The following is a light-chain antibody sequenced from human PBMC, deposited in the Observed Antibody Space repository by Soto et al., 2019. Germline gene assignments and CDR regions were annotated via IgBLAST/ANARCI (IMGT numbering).Light chain of an antibody. J-gene: IGKJ5*01. V-gene: IGKV3-20*01. CDR3: QQYHYSRFT. CDR2: GAS. CDR1: QTVSSSY. Sequence: EIVLTQSPGTLSLSPVEGATLSCVASQTVSSSYLAWYQQKPGQAPRLLIYGASSRATGIPDRFSGSGSGTDFTLTISRLEPEDFAVYYCQQYHYSRFTFGQGTRLEI.